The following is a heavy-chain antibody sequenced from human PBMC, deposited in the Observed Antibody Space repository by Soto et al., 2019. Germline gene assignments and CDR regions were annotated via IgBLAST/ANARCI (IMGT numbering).Heavy chain of an antibody. CDR3: ADSWLPTSY. CDR2: ISPDGRTT. D-gene: IGHD3-10*01. Sequence: VGSLRLSCAASGFSFSHYWMHWVRQAPGKGLVWVSRISPDGRTTIYADSVKGRFTISRDNAKSTLYLQMNSLTVEDGAVYYCADSWLPTSYWGPGTLVTVSS. V-gene: IGHV3-74*01. J-gene: IGHJ4*02. CDR1: GFSFSHYW.